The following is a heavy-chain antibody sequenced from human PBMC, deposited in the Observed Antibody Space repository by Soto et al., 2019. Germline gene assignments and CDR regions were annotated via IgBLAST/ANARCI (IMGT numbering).Heavy chain of an antibody. V-gene: IGHV3-30*18. CDR1: GFTFSSYA. J-gene: IGHJ6*03. Sequence: SLRLSCEASGFTFSSYAMHWVRQAPGKGLERVAVISHDGNVNYYSESVKGRFTMSRDNSKDTLYLQMESLRTEDTAVYFCAKEEYGEIHFSYLMDLWGKGPRFTVSS. D-gene: IGHD3-10*01. CDR3: AKEEYGEIHFSYLMDL. CDR2: ISHDGNVN.